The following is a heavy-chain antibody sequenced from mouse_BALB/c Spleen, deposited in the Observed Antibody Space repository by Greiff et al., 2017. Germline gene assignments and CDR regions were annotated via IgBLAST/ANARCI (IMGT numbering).Heavy chain of an antibody. Sequence: EVQLQESGPELVKPGALVKISCKASGYTFTSYDINWVKQRPGQGLEWIGYINPYNDGTKYNEKFKGKATLTSDKSSSTAYMELSSLTSEDSAVYYCARWDYDEGAAYWGQGTLVTVSA. CDR3: ARWDYDEGAAY. V-gene: IGHV1-14*01. J-gene: IGHJ3*01. CDR1: GYTFTSYD. CDR2: INPYNDGT. D-gene: IGHD2-4*01.